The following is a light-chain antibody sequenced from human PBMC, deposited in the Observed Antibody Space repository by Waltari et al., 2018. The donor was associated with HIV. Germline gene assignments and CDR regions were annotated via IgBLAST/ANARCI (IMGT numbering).Light chain of an antibody. CDR2: ESY. Sequence: NFMLTRPHSVSESPGKTVTISCTRSSGSIAGNYVQWFQRRPGSSPTTVIYESYFRTSGVPARFSGSIDRSSNSASLTISGLKTEDEADYYCQSYDSNKNWVFGGGTKLTVL. V-gene: IGLV6-57*01. J-gene: IGLJ3*02. CDR3: QSYDSNKNWV. CDR1: SGSIAGNY.